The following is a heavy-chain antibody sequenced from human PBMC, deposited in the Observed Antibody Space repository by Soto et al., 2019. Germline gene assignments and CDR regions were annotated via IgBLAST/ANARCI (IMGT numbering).Heavy chain of an antibody. Sequence: GGSLRLSCAASGFSVTGSAMYWVRQASGKGPGWVGRIRSKGHNYATEYAASVKGRFTISRDDSKNTAYLQMNSLQTEDTAVYYCTRDLFSYDYSGILWFDPWGPGTLVTVSS. J-gene: IGHJ5*02. CDR2: IRSKGHNYAT. CDR3: TRDLFSYDYSGILWFDP. D-gene: IGHD3-16*01. CDR1: GFSVTGSA. V-gene: IGHV3-73*01.